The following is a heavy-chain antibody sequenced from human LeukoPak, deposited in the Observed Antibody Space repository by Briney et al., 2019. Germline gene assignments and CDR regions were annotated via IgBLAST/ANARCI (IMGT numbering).Heavy chain of an antibody. CDR1: GFTFSSYA. V-gene: IGHV3-23*01. CDR2: ISGSGGST. J-gene: IGHJ4*02. Sequence: PGGSLRLSCAASGFTFSSYAMSWVRQAPGKGLEWVSLISGSGGSTYYADSVKGRFTISRDNAKNSLYLQMNSLRVEDTALYYCARRAPSHDFDDWGQGTLVTVSS. CDR3: ARRAPSHDFDD.